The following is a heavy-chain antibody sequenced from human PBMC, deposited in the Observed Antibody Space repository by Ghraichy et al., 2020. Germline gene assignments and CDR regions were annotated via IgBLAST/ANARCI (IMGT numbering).Heavy chain of an antibody. CDR2: INHSGST. J-gene: IGHJ4*02. CDR1: GGSFSGYY. Sequence: SQTLSLTCAVYGGSFSGYYWSWIRQPPGKGLEWIGEINHSGSTNYNPSLKSRVTISVDTSKNQFSLKLSSVTAADTAVYYCARGKIWSGYYGAVPPRRRATNFDYWGQGTLVTVSS. CDR3: ARGKIWSGYYGAVPPRRRATNFDY. D-gene: IGHD3-3*01. V-gene: IGHV4-34*01.